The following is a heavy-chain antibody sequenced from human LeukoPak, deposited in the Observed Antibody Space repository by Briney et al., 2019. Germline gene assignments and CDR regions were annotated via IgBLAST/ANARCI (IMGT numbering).Heavy chain of an antibody. J-gene: IGHJ4*02. D-gene: IGHD5-18*01. V-gene: IGHV3-23*01. CDR2: ISGNGGTT. Sequence: GGSLRLSCAASGFTFNTYAMSWVRQAPGRGLEWVSGISGNGGTTYYPDSVTGRFTISKDISKSTLYLQIDSLRAEDTAIYYCAKMYGYSYGHIDYWGQGTLVTVST. CDR3: AKMYGYSYGHIDY. CDR1: GFTFNTYA.